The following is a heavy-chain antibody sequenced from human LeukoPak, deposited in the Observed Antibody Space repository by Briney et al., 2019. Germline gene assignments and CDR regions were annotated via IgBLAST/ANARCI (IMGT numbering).Heavy chain of an antibody. CDR1: GGSISSYY. D-gene: IGHD1-14*01. V-gene: IGHV4-59*01. CDR3: ARAPETVSRWGAFDI. Sequence: PSETLSLTCTVSGGSISSYYWSWIRQPPGKGLEWIGYIYYSGSTNYNPSLKSRVTISVDTSKNQFSLKLSSVTAADTAAYYCARAPETVSRWGAFDIWGQGTMVTVSS. CDR2: IYYSGST. J-gene: IGHJ3*02.